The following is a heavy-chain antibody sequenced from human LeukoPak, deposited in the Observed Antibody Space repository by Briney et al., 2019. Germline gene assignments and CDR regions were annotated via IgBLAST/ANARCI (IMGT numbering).Heavy chain of an antibody. D-gene: IGHD5-18*01. J-gene: IGHJ4*02. CDR1: GFTFSSYE. Sequence: GGSLRLSCAASGFTFSSYEMNWVRQAPGKGLEWVSYISSSGSTIYYADSVKGRFTISRDNAKNSLYLQMNSLRAEDTAVYYCARVKGYSYAHVDYWGQGTLVTVSS. CDR2: ISSSGSTI. V-gene: IGHV3-48*03. CDR3: ARVKGYSYAHVDY.